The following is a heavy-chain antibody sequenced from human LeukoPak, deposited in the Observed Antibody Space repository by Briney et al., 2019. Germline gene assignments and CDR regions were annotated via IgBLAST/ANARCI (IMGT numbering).Heavy chain of an antibody. D-gene: IGHD3-9*01. Sequence: GGSLRLSCAASGFTFSDYYMSWIRQAPGKGLEWVSYISSSGSTIYYADSVKGRFTISRDNAKNSLYLQMNSLRAEDTAVYYCAPEPGTFDWLGSYFDYWGQGTLVTVSS. V-gene: IGHV3-11*04. CDR1: GFTFSDYY. CDR2: ISSSGSTI. J-gene: IGHJ4*02. CDR3: APEPGTFDWLGSYFDY.